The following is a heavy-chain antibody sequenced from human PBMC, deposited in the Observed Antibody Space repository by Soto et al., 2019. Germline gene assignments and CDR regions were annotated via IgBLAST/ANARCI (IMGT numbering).Heavy chain of an antibody. D-gene: IGHD3-22*01. CDR3: ARQIYDSDTGPNFQYYFDS. J-gene: IGHJ4*02. CDR2: IDPSDSQT. Sequence: GESMKISCKVSGYSFAGYWITWVRQKPGKGLEWMGRIDPSDSQTYYSPSFRGHVTISVTKSITTVFLQWSSLRASDTAMYYCARQIYDSDTGPNFQYYFDSWGQGTPVTVSS. V-gene: IGHV5-10-1*01. CDR1: GYSFAGYW.